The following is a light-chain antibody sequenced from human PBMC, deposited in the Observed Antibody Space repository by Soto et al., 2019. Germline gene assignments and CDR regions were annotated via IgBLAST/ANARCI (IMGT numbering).Light chain of an antibody. CDR2: DAS. CDR1: QGISGA. J-gene: IGKJ5*01. CDR3: QQLHTYPVT. Sequence: AIQLTQSPASRSASVGDRVTITCRASQGISGALAWYQQKPGRAHTXLIYDASSLESGVPSRFRGSESGTDLTITISRLKAEDFATYYCQQLHTYPVTFGQGTRLEI. V-gene: IGKV1-13*02.